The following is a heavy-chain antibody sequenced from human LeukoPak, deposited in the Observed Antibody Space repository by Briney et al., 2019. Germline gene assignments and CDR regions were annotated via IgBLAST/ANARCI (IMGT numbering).Heavy chain of an antibody. Sequence: PSETLSLTCAVSGGSISSGGYSWSWIRQPPGKGLEWIGYIYHSGSTYYNPSLKSRVTISVDRSKNQFSLKLISVTAADTAVYYCVRDRGRVATAGAFDIWGQGTMVTVSS. CDR3: VRDRGRVATAGAFDI. J-gene: IGHJ3*02. CDR1: GGSISSGGYS. CDR2: IYHSGST. V-gene: IGHV4-30-2*01. D-gene: IGHD5-12*01.